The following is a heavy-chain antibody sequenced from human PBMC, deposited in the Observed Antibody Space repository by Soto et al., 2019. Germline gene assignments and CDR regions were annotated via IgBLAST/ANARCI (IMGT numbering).Heavy chain of an antibody. CDR1: GGSFSGYY. CDR3: ARVNPYSNGALNYYFED. D-gene: IGHD4-17*01. Sequence: PSETLSLTCAVYGGSFSGYYWSWIRQPPGKGLEWIGEINHSGSTNYNPSLKSRVTISVDTSKNQFSLKLSSVTAADTAVYYCARVNPYSNGALNYYFEDWGQGTLVNVSS. V-gene: IGHV4-34*01. J-gene: IGHJ4*02. CDR2: INHSGST.